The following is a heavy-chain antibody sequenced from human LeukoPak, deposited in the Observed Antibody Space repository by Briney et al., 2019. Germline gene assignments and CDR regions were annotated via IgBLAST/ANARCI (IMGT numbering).Heavy chain of an antibody. CDR2: IKQDGSEK. V-gene: IGHV3-7*01. CDR3: ASSPFSYCGGDCYSGLDAFDI. Sequence: GGSLRLSCAASGFTFSSYWMSWVRQAPGKGLEWVANIKQDGSEKYYVDSVKGRFTISRDNAKNSLYLQMNSLRAEDTAVYYCASSPFSYCGGDCYSGLDAFDIWGQGTMVTVSS. D-gene: IGHD2-21*02. J-gene: IGHJ3*02. CDR1: GFTFSSYW.